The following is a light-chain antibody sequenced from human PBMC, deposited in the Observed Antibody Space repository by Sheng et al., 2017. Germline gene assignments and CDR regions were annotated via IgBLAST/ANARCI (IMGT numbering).Light chain of an antibody. Sequence: EIVLTQSPGTLSLSPGERATLSCRASQIVSSSYLAWYQQRPGQAPRLLIYGASSRATGIPARFSGSGSGTDFTLTISSLEPEDFAVYYCQQRSNWPPLTFGGGTKVEIK. V-gene: IGKV3D-20*02. J-gene: IGKJ4*01. CDR1: QIVSSSY. CDR3: QQRSNWPPLT. CDR2: GAS.